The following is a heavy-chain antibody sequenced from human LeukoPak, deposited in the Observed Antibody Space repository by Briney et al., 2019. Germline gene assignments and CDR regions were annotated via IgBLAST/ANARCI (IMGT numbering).Heavy chain of an antibody. Sequence: GGSLRLSCAASGFTFSSYAMSWVRQAPGKGPEWVAFIRYDGSNKYYADSVKGRFTISRDSSKNTLYLQMNSLRAEDTAVYYCAKGGGMVRGVIPFMDVWGKGTTVTVPS. CDR3: AKGGGMVRGVIPFMDV. J-gene: IGHJ6*03. D-gene: IGHD3-10*01. V-gene: IGHV3-30*02. CDR1: GFTFSSYA. CDR2: IRYDGSNK.